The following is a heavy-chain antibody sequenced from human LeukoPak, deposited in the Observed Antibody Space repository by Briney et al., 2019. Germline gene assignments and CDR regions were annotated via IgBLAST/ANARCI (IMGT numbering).Heavy chain of an antibody. CDR2: ISYDGSNK. D-gene: IGHD3-10*01. Sequence: GRSLRLSCAASGFTFSSYAMHWVRQAPGKGLEWVAVISYDGSNKYYADSVKGRFTISRDNSKDTLYLQMNSLRAEDKAVYYCARDGSESLGELGYFDYWGQGTLVTVSS. J-gene: IGHJ4*02. CDR1: GFTFSSYA. CDR3: ARDGSESLGELGYFDY. V-gene: IGHV3-30-3*01.